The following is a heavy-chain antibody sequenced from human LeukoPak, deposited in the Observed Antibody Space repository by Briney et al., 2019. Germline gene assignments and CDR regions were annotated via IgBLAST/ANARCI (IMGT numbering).Heavy chain of an antibody. V-gene: IGHV3-21*01. CDR3: ARDLTVTSLGGGRNYYYYGMDV. D-gene: IGHD3-16*01. Sequence: GGSLRLSCAASGFTFSSYSMNWVRQAPGKGLEWVSSISSSSSYIYYADSVKGRFTISRDNAKNSLYLQMNSLRAEDTAVYYCARDLTVTSLGGGRNYYYYGMDVWGQGTTVTVSS. CDR2: ISSSSSYI. CDR1: GFTFSSYS. J-gene: IGHJ6*02.